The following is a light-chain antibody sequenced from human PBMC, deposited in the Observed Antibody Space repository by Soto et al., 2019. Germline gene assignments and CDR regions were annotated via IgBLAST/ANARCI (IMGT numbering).Light chain of an antibody. CDR1: SGHSSYA. V-gene: IGLV4-69*01. Sequence: QSVLTQSPSASASLGASVKLTCTLSSGHSSYAIAWHQQLPEKGPRYLMKVSSDGSHTKGDGIPDRFSGSSSGAERYLTISSLQSEDEADYYCQTWDTGIRVFGGGTKLTVL. J-gene: IGLJ3*02. CDR2: VSSDGSH. CDR3: QTWDTGIRV.